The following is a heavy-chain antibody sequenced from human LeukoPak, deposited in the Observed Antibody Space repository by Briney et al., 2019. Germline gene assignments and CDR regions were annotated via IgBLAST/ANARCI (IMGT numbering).Heavy chain of an antibody. D-gene: IGHD3-22*01. J-gene: IGHJ4*02. Sequence: GGSLRLSCAASGFTFSSYAMHWVRQAPGKGLEWVAVISYDGSNKYYADSVKGRFTVSRDNSKNTLYLQMNSLRAEDTAVYYCATYYYDSSGSDYWGQGTLVTVSS. CDR1: GFTFSSYA. V-gene: IGHV3-30*04. CDR3: ATYYYDSSGSDY. CDR2: ISYDGSNK.